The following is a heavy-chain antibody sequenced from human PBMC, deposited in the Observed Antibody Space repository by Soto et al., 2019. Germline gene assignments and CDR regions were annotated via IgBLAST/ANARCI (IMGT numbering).Heavy chain of an antibody. CDR2: ISGSGGST. Sequence: PGGSLRLSCAASGLTFSSYAMSWVRQAPGKGLEWVSAISGSGGSTYYADSVKGRFTISRDNSKNTLYLQMNSLRAEDTAVYYCAKSGAYGSGSYYYEPYDYWGQGTLVTVSS. V-gene: IGHV3-23*01. J-gene: IGHJ4*02. D-gene: IGHD3-10*01. CDR3: AKSGAYGSGSYYYEPYDY. CDR1: GLTFSSYA.